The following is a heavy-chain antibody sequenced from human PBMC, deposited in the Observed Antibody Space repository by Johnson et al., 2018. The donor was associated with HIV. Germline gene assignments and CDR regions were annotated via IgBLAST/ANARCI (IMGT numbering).Heavy chain of an antibody. CDR2: IKQDGSEK. Sequence: VQLVESGGGVVRPGGSLRLSCAASGFTFDDYGMSWVRQAPGKGLEWVANIKQDGSEKYYVDSVKGRFTISRDNAKNSLYLQMNSLRAEDTAVYYWARERAPGIAARDDAFDIWGQGTMVTVSS. V-gene: IGHV3-7*05. D-gene: IGHD6-6*01. J-gene: IGHJ3*02. CDR1: GFTFDDYG. CDR3: ARERAPGIAARDDAFDI.